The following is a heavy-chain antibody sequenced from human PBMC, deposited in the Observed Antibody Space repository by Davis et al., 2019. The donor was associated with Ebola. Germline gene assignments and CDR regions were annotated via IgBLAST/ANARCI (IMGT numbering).Heavy chain of an antibody. CDR1: GYTFINYY. V-gene: IGHV1-46*01. J-gene: IGHJ4*02. D-gene: IGHD3-22*01. CDR2: INPSAGYT. Sequence: ASVKVSCKASGYTFINYYIHWVRQAPGQGLEWMGVINPSAGYTHYAQKFQGRVTMTRDTSISTAYMELSSLRSEDTAVYYCVRGARDNYDSSGYYFDNWGQGALVIVSS. CDR3: VRGARDNYDSSGYYFDN.